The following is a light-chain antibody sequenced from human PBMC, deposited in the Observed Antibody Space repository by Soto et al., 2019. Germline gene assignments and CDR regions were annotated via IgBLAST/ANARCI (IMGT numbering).Light chain of an antibody. CDR3: CSYTTSSTLV. Sequence: QSVLTQPAAVSGSPGQSITICCTGTSSDDGTYNHVSWYQQHPVEPPLLCLYAVSNRPSRLSNSFSAPKSRNTASLTTYALQAVDEADYYSCSYTTSSTLVLGTGTKGTVL. CDR1: SSDDGTYNH. CDR2: AVS. J-gene: IGLJ1*01. V-gene: IGLV2-14*03.